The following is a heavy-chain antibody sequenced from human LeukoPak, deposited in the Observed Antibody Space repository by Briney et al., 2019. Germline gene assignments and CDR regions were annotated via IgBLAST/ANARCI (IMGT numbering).Heavy chain of an antibody. CDR1: GYSISGGYY. Sequence: SETLSLTCTVSGYSISGGYYWGWIRQPPGKGLEWIGTIYHGGSTYYNPSLESRVTISLDTSKNHFSLKLSSVTAADTAVYYCARVNTQGVPSPWGQGILVTVSS. D-gene: IGHD2-15*01. J-gene: IGHJ5*02. V-gene: IGHV4-38-2*02. CDR2: IYHGGST. CDR3: ARVNTQGVPSP.